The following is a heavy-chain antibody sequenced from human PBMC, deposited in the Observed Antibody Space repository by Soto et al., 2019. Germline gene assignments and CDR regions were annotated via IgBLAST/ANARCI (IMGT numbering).Heavy chain of an antibody. D-gene: IGHD3-22*01. CDR3: ATGGRYYDSSDAPEYYFDY. CDR2: FDPEDGET. CDR1: GYTLTELS. V-gene: IGHV1-24*01. J-gene: IGHJ4*01. Sequence: GASVKVSCKVSGYTLTELSMHWVRQAPGKGLEWMGGFDPEDGETIYAQKFQGRVTMTEDTSTDTAYMELSSLRSEDTAVYYCATGGRYYDSSDAPEYYFDYWGHGTLVTVSS.